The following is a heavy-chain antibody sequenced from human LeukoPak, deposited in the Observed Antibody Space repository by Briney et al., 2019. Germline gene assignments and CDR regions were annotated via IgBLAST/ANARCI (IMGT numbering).Heavy chain of an antibody. CDR3: ASRILGCSSTSCSSGSYFDY. V-gene: IGHV4-39*07. Sequence: SQTLSLTCTVSGGSISSGDYYWSWIRQPPGKGLEWIGSIYYSGSTYYNPSLKSRVTISVDTSKNQFSLKLSSVTAADTAVYYCASRILGCSSTSCSSGSYFDYWGQGTLVTVSS. J-gene: IGHJ4*02. CDR1: GGSISSGDYY. D-gene: IGHD2-2*01. CDR2: IYYSGST.